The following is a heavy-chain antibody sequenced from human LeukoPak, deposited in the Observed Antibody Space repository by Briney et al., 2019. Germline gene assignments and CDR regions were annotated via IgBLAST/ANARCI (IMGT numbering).Heavy chain of an antibody. J-gene: IGHJ4*02. CDR2: VIPIFGTA. V-gene: IGHV1-69*13. CDR1: GGTFSSYA. CDR3: ARHVSTTGTTGYYYFDY. Sequence: SVKVSCKASGGTFSSYAISWVRQAPGQGLEWMGGVIPIFGTANYAQKFQGRVTITADESTSTAYMELSSLRSEDTAVYYCARHVSTTGTTGYYYFDYWGQGTLVTVSS. D-gene: IGHD1-1*01.